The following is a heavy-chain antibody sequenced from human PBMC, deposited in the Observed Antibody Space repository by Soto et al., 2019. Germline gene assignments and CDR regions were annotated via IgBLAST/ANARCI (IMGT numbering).Heavy chain of an antibody. CDR3: AVPGDGDFDY. CDR1: GASIGTNNW. CDR2: VYHSGTT. Sequence: QVQLQESGPGLVEPSGTLSLTCAVSGASIGTNNWWSWVRQPPGKGLEWIGEVYHSGTTNCNPSLKSRVTISIDNSKNQFSLRLTSMTAADTAVYSCAVPGDGDFDYWSQGTLVSVSS. J-gene: IGHJ4*02. V-gene: IGHV4-4*02.